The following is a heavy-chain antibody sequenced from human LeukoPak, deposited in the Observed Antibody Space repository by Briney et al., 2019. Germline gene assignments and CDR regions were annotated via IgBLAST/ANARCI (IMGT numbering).Heavy chain of an antibody. CDR3: AKGGVGSGKTFDS. CDR1: VFTFSSYA. CDR2: ISGSGGST. V-gene: IGHV3-23*01. J-gene: IGHJ4*02. D-gene: IGHD3-10*01. Sequence: GGSLRLSCAASVFTFSSYAMSWVRQAPGKGLEWVSGISGSGGSTYYADSVKGRFTISRDNSKNTLYLQMNSLRAEDTAMYYCAKGGVGSGKTFDSWGQGTLVTVSS.